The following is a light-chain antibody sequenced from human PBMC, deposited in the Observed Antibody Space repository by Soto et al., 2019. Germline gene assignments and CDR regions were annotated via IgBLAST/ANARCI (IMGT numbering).Light chain of an antibody. Sequence: EIVLTQSPGTLSLSPGERATLSCRASQSVSSINLAWYQQKPGQAPRLLIYGASSRATGIPDRFSGSGSGTDFTLTISRLEPEYFPVYYCQHYGSSPFTFGPAPNLHIK. CDR3: QHYGSSPFT. CDR1: QSVSSIN. V-gene: IGKV3-20*01. J-gene: IGKJ3*01. CDR2: GAS.